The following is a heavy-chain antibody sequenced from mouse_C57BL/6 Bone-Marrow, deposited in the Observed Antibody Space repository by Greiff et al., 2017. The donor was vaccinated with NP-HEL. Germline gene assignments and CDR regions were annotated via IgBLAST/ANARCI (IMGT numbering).Heavy chain of an antibody. J-gene: IGHJ2*01. Sequence: VQRVESGPGLVAPSQSLSITCTVSGFSLTSYAISWVRQPPGKGLEWLGVIWTGGGTNYNSALKSRLSISKDNSKSQVFLKMNSLQTDDTARYYCARDPTVVAHYFDYWGQGTTLTVSS. CDR2: IWTGGGT. D-gene: IGHD1-1*01. CDR1: GFSLTSYA. CDR3: ARDPTVVAHYFDY. V-gene: IGHV2-9-1*01.